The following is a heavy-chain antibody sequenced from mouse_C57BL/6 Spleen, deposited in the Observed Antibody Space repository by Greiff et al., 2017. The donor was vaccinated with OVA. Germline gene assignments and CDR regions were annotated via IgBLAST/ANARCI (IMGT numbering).Heavy chain of an antibody. Sequence: QVQLKQPGAELVKPGASVKLSCKASGYTFTSYWMQWVKQRPGQGLEWIGEIDPSDSYTHYNQKFKGKATLTVDTSSSTAYMQLSSLTSEDSAVYYCARQATVVAFYVDYWGQGTTLTVSS. CDR3: ARQATVVAFYVDY. CDR2: IDPSDSYT. CDR1: GYTFTSYW. J-gene: IGHJ2*01. V-gene: IGHV1-50*01. D-gene: IGHD1-1*01.